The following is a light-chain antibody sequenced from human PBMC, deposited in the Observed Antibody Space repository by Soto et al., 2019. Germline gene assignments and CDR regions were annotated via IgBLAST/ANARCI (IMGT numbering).Light chain of an antibody. J-gene: IGKJ5*01. CDR1: QSVSNN. CDR3: QQYGSSPPIT. Sequence: ESVLTQSPSTLSVYPGERATLSCRASQSVSNNLAWYQQKLGQAPRLLIYGASSRATGIPDRFSGSGSGTDFTLTISRLEPEDFAVYYCQQYGSSPPITFGQGTRLEIK. CDR2: GAS. V-gene: IGKV3-20*01.